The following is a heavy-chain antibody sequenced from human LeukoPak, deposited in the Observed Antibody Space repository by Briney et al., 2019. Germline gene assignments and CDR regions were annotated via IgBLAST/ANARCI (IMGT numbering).Heavy chain of an antibody. Sequence: ASATLSCEAFGFSLTSNYMHWVRQAPGQGLEWLGLINPRDDSTDYPQKLRGRVTVTRDTSTNTVYMQLSGLRSEDTAMYFCAREIAPAGKTFDYWGQGALVTVSS. CDR2: INPRDDST. D-gene: IGHD6-13*01. J-gene: IGHJ4*02. CDR3: AREIAPAGKTFDY. CDR1: GFSLTSNY. V-gene: IGHV1-46*01.